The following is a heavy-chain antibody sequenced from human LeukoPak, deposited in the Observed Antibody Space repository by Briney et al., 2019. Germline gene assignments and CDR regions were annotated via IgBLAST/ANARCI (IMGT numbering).Heavy chain of an antibody. CDR1: GDSISSYY. D-gene: IGHD3-10*01. J-gene: IGHJ4*02. CDR2: IYYSGST. CDR3: ARVDEYDSGNLDF. Sequence: SETLSLTCTVSGDSISSYYWSWIRKPPGKGLEWIGYIYYSGSTNYNPSLTSRVTILVDASKNQFSLKLTSVTAADTAVYYCARVDEYDSGNLDFWGQGTLVTVSS. V-gene: IGHV4-59*01.